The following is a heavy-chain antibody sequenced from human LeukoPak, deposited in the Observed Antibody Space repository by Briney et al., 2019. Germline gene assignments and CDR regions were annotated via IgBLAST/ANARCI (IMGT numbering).Heavy chain of an antibody. CDR3: ARDDNWAFDV. J-gene: IGHJ3*01. V-gene: IGHV3-48*01. CDR2: ISKTRWATDYTSPDNWTT. Sequence: GGSLRLSCVASGFTFSSYGMNWVRQAPGKGLEWISHISKTRWATDYTSPDNWTTFYGDSVKGRFTISRDNAKNSVYLQMNTLRAEDTAVYYCARDDNWAFDVWGQGTLVTVSS. CDR1: GFTFSSYG. D-gene: IGHD5-24*01.